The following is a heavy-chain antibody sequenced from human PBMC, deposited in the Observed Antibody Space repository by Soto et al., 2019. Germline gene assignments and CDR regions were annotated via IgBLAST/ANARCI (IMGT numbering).Heavy chain of an antibody. D-gene: IGHD3-22*01. Sequence: PSETLSLTCAVSGGSISSGGSSWSWIRQPPGKGLEWIGYIYHSGSTYYNPSLKGRVTISVDGSKNQFSLKLSSVTAADTAVYYCARAGDSSGPVALGYWGQGTLVTVSS. CDR2: IYHSGST. V-gene: IGHV4-30-2*01. J-gene: IGHJ4*02. CDR3: ARAGDSSGPVALGY. CDR1: GGSISSGGSS.